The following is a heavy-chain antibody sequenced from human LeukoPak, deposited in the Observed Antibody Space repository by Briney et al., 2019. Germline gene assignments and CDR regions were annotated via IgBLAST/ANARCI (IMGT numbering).Heavy chain of an antibody. CDR1: GFNFSSFG. Sequence: GGTLRLSCAASGFNFSSFGMSWVRQAPGKGLEWVSSISPGGRSRYHADSVRGRLTISRDNSKSMLSLQMNSLRIEDTAIYYCAKGQWLTYSNDYWGQGTLVTVSS. D-gene: IGHD6-19*01. J-gene: IGHJ4*02. CDR2: ISPGGRSR. CDR3: AKGQWLTYSNDY. V-gene: IGHV3-23*01.